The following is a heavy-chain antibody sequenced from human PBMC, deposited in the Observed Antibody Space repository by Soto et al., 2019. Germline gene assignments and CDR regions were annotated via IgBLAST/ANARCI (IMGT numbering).Heavy chain of an antibody. D-gene: IGHD6-13*01. CDR1: GGSISSYY. CDR3: RRSSRYSTDV. J-gene: IGHJ6*02. CDR2: IYYTGNT. Sequence: SETLSLTCTVSGGSISSYYWSWIRQPPGKGLEWIGSIYYTGNTYYNPSLNSQVTISVDTSKNQFSLNVISVTAADTAVYYCRRSSRYSTDVWGQGTTVTVSS. V-gene: IGHV4-59*05.